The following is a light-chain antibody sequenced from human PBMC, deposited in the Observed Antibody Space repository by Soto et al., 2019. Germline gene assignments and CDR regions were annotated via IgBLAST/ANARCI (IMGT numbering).Light chain of an antibody. CDR3: HQLNSYPLT. CDR1: QTVRNNY. CDR2: DAS. V-gene: IGKV3-20*01. Sequence: EIVLTQSPGTLSLSPGDRATLSRRARQTVRNNYLAWYQQKPGQAPRLLIYDASSRATGIPDRFSGGGSGTDFTLTISRLEPADFVVYYCHQLNSYPLTFGGGTKVDIK. J-gene: IGKJ4*01.